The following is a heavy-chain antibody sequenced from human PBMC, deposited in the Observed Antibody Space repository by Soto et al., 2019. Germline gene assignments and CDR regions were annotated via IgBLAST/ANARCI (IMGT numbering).Heavy chain of an antibody. J-gene: IGHJ4*02. CDR3: AKDWVKWRWLVLDFDY. Sequence: GGSLRLSCAASGFTFSSYAMSWVRQAPGKGLEWVSAISGSGGSTYYADSVKGRFTISRDNSKNTLYLQMNSLGAEDTAVYYCAKDWVKWRWLVLDFDYWGQGTLVTVSS. V-gene: IGHV3-23*01. CDR1: GFTFSSYA. CDR2: ISGSGGST. D-gene: IGHD6-19*01.